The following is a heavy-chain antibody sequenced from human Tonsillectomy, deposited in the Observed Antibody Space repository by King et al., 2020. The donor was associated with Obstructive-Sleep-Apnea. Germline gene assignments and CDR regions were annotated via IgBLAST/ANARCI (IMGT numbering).Heavy chain of an antibody. CDR1: GFTFDDYA. D-gene: IGHD6-19*01. CDR2: INWNTGTI. CDR3: AKDMSSGWYGPLDH. Sequence: QLVQSGGGLVQPGRSLRLSCAASGFTFDDYAMHWVRQAPGKGLEWVSGINWNTGTIGYADSVKGRFTISRDNAKNSLFLQMNSLRPEDTALYYCAKDMSSGWYGPLDHWGQGTLVTVSS. J-gene: IGHJ4*02. V-gene: IGHV3-9*01.